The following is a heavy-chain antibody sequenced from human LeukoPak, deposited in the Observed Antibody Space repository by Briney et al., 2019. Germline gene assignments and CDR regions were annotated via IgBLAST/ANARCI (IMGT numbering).Heavy chain of an antibody. J-gene: IGHJ6*03. Sequence: RSSETLSLTCAVYGGSFSGYYWSWIRQPPGKGLEWIGEINHSGSTNYNPSLKSRVTISVDTSKNQFSLKLSSVTAADTAVYYCARQRHDYVWGSYRYGYYYYYMDVWGKGTTVTISS. V-gene: IGHV4-34*01. CDR3: ARQRHDYVWGSYRYGYYYYYMDV. D-gene: IGHD3-16*02. CDR1: GGSFSGYY. CDR2: INHSGST.